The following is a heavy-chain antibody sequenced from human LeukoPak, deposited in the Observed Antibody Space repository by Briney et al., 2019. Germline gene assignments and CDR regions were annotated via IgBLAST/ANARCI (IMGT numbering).Heavy chain of an antibody. V-gene: IGHV3-23*01. CDR3: TGHHQAYSRTY. CDR1: GFTFSSYG. Sequence: PGGTLRLSCAASGFTFSSYGMSWVRQAPGKGLEWVSAISGSGGSTTYADSVKGRFTISRDNAKGTLYLQMSSLRAEDTAVYYCTGHHQAYSRTYWGQGTLVTVSS. CDR2: ISGSGGST. D-gene: IGHD4-11*01. J-gene: IGHJ4*02.